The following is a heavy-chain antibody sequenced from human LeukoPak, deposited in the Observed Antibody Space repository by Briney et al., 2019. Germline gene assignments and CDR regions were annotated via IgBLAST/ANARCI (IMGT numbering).Heavy chain of an antibody. D-gene: IGHD3-22*01. V-gene: IGHV1-8*01. J-gene: IGHJ4*02. Sequence: ASVKVSCKASGYTFTSYDINWVRQATGQGLEWMGWMNPNSGNTGYAQKFQGRVTMTRNTSISTAYMELSSLRSEDTAVYYCARVSRDYYDSSGYYYPPPAFDYWGQGTLVTVPS. CDR2: MNPNSGNT. CDR1: GYTFTSYD. CDR3: ARVSRDYYDSSGYYYPPPAFDY.